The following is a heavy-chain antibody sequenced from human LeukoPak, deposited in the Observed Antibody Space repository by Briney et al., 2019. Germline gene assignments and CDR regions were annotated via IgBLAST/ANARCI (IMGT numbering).Heavy chain of an antibody. Sequence: SVKVSCKASGGTFSIYAISWVRQAPGRGLEWMGGIIPIFGTANYAQKFQGRVTITADKSTSTAYMELSSLRSDDTAVYYCARVEEGYGSGRRGNFYYYMDVWGKGTTVTISS. CDR1: GGTFSIYA. CDR2: IIPIFGTA. V-gene: IGHV1-69*06. CDR3: ARVEEGYGSGRRGNFYYYMDV. D-gene: IGHD3-10*01. J-gene: IGHJ6*03.